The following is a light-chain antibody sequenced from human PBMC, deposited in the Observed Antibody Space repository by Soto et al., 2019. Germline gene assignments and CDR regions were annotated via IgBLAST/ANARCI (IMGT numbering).Light chain of an antibody. CDR1: QSVSSY. CDR2: GAS. V-gene: IGKV3-20*01. Sequence: DIVLTQSTGTLSLSPGERATLSCRASQSVSSYLAWYQQKPGKAPRLLIYGASSRASGIPTRFSSSGSGTDFTLTNSSLKTEDIGLYFCQQYSSSSRTFGQGTKVKMK. CDR3: QQYSSSSRT. J-gene: IGKJ1*01.